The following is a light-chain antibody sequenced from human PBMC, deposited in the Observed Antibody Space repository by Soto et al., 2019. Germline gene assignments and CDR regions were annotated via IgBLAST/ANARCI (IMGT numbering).Light chain of an antibody. V-gene: IGKV1-5*01. CDR3: QQYNSYST. Sequence: DIQMTQSPFTLSASVGDRVTSTCRPRQSTSTPLAWYHPNPGKDPKLLIYDASSLESGVPSRFSGSASGTEFPLTISSLQHDDFATDYCQQYNSYSTFGQGTKVDTK. CDR2: DAS. CDR1: QSTSTP. J-gene: IGKJ1*01.